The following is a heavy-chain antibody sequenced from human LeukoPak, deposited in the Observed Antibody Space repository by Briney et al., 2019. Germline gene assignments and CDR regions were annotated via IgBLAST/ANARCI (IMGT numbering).Heavy chain of an antibody. J-gene: IGHJ4*02. D-gene: IGHD3-22*01. Sequence: GGSLRLSCAASGFSFSSYGMHWVHQAPGKGLEWVAVMSYDGSSKYYADSVKGRFTISRDNSKNTLYLHMNSLRAEDTAVYYCARDSSGYYYAGTPGFDYWGQGTLVTVSS. CDR3: ARDSSGYYYAGTPGFDY. V-gene: IGHV3-30*03. CDR2: MSYDGSSK. CDR1: GFSFSSYG.